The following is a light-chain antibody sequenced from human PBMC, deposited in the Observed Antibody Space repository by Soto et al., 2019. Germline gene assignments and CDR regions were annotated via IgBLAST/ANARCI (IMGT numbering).Light chain of an antibody. J-gene: IGLJ2*01. CDR1: SSDVGAYNF. V-gene: IGLV2-14*01. Sequence: QSVLTQPASVSGSPGQSITISCTGTSSDVGAYNFVSWYQQFPGKAPKLMIYEVSNRPSGVSDRFSGSKSGNTASLIISGLRPEDEADYYCAAWDDSLNGPVFGGGTKLTVL. CDR2: EVS. CDR3: AAWDDSLNGPV.